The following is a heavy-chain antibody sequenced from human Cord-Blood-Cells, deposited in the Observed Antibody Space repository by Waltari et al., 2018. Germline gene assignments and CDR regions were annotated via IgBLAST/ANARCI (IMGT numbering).Heavy chain of an antibody. D-gene: IGHD3-10*01. CDR2: INHSGST. Sequence: QVQLQQWGAGLLKPSETLSLTCAVYGGSFSGYYWSWIRQPPGKGLEWIGEINHSGSTNYNPSLKSRVTISVDTSKNQFSLKLSSVTAADTAVYYCARGGITMVQGVIIAFDYWGQGTLVTVSS. CDR3: ARGGITMVQGVIIAFDY. J-gene: IGHJ4*02. CDR1: GGSFSGYY. V-gene: IGHV4-34*01.